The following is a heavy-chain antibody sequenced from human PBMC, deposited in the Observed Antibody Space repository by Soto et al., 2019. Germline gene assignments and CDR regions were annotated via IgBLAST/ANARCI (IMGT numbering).Heavy chain of an antibody. CDR3: ARAWSVSGSTATIALYYFDY. V-gene: IGHV4-34*01. D-gene: IGHD3-3*01. J-gene: IGHJ4*02. Sequence: SETLSLTCAVYGGSFSGYYWSWIRQPPGKGLEWIGEINHSGSTNYNPSLKSRVTISVDTSKNQFSLKLSSVTAADTAVYYCARAWSVSGSTATIALYYFDYWGQGTLITVSS. CDR1: GGSFSGYY. CDR2: INHSGST.